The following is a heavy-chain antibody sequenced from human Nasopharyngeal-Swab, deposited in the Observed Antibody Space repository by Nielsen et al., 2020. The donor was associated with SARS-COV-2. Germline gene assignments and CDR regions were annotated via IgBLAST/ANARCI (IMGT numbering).Heavy chain of an antibody. D-gene: IGHD4-17*01. CDR3: ARVTVTTDAFDI. V-gene: IGHV4-59*01. Sequence: SETLSLTCTVSGGSISRYYWSWIRQPPGKGLEWIGYIYYSGSTNYNPSLKSRVTISVDTSKNQFSLKLSSVTAADTAVYYCARVTVTTDAFDIWGQGTMVTVSS. J-gene: IGHJ3*02. CDR1: GGSISRYY. CDR2: IYYSGST.